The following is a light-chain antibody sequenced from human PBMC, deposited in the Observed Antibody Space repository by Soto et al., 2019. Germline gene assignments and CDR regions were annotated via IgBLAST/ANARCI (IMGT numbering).Light chain of an antibody. CDR1: QSVGRN. CDR2: GAS. Sequence: EKVMTQSPATLSVSPGERVTLSCRASQSVGRNVAWYQQKPGQSPRLLIYGASTRATGIPARFSGGGSGTEFTLTISSLQSEDFAIYYCQQFNDWPLITFGQGTRLEIK. J-gene: IGKJ5*01. CDR3: QQFNDWPLIT. V-gene: IGKV3-15*01.